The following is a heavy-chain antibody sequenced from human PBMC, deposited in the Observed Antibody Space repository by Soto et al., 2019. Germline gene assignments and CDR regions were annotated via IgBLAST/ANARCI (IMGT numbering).Heavy chain of an antibody. CDR2: ILVDGRT. V-gene: IGHV3-23*01. Sequence: GGSLRLSCAASGFIFSSYDMSWVRQAPGKGLEWVSTILVDGRTFYVDSVKGRFAISRDSSNNMVYLQMNSLTAGDTALYYCAKATATGGGAFDICGQGTMVTVSS. CDR3: AKATATGGGAFDI. J-gene: IGHJ3*02. D-gene: IGHD2-8*02. CDR1: GFIFSSYD.